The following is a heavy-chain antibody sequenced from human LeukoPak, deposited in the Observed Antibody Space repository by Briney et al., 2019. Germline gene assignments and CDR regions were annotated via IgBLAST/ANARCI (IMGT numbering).Heavy chain of an antibody. CDR1: GFTFSSYW. V-gene: IGHV3-7*01. D-gene: IGHD4-23*01. J-gene: IGHJ4*02. CDR3: AGGGLFDY. CDR2: INPDGSEK. Sequence: GGSLRLSCEASGFTFSSYWMSWVRQAPGKGLEWMAKINPDGSEKYYVDSVKGRFTITRDTAKKSLYLQMNSLRAEDTAVYYCAGGGLFDYWGQGTLVTVSS.